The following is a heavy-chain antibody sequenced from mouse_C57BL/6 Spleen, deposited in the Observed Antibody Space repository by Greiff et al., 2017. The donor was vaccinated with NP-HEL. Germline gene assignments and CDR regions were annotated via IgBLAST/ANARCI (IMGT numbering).Heavy chain of an antibody. CDR2: IDPSDSET. CDR1: GYTFTSYW. V-gene: IGHV1-52*01. D-gene: IGHD2-4*01. CDR3: AYDYDATSWFAY. Sequence: VQLQQPGAELVRPGSSVKLSCKASGYTFTSYWMHWVKQRPIQGLEWIGNIDPSDSETHYNQKFKDKATLTVDKSSSTAYMQRSSLTSEDSAVYYCAYDYDATSWFAYWGQGTLVTVSA. J-gene: IGHJ3*01.